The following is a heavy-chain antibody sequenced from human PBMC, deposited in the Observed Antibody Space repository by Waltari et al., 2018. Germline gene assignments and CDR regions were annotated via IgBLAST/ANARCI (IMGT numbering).Heavy chain of an antibody. Sequence: EVQLVESGGGLVQPGGSLRLSCAASGFTFSNDAMNWVRQAPGKGLEWVSAISGSDDSYYADSVRGRFTISRDNSKNTLFLQMNSLRAEDTAVYYCASRYGWPSNDYWGQGTLVTVSS. D-gene: IGHD5-18*01. J-gene: IGHJ4*02. CDR3: ASRYGWPSNDY. CDR2: ISGSDDS. V-gene: IGHV3-23*04. CDR1: GFTFSNDA.